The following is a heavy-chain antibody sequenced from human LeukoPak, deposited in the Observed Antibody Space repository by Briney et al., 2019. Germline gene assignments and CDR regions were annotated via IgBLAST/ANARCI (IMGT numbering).Heavy chain of an antibody. CDR1: RGSISSYY. D-gene: IGHD2-21*02. J-gene: IGHJ6*03. Sequence: TSETLSLTCTVSRGSISSYYWSWIRQSPGKGLEWIGYIYYRGSTNYNPSLKSRVTISVDTSKNQFSLKVTSVTGADTAVYYCARAFCGGDCYSGDYNYFMDVWGKGTTVTVSS. V-gene: IGHV4-59*01. CDR3: ARAFCGGDCYSGDYNYFMDV. CDR2: IYYRGST.